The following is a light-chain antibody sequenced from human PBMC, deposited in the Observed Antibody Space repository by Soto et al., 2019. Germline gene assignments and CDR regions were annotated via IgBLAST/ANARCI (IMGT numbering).Light chain of an antibody. CDR2: DAS. J-gene: IGKJ1*01. V-gene: IGKV1-5*01. CDR3: QHFRT. CDR1: QSISSW. Sequence: DIQMTQSPSTLSASVGDRVTITCRASQSISSWLAWYQQKPGKAPKLLIYDASSVESGVPSRFSGSGSGTEFTLTISSLQPDDFATYYCQHFRTFGQGTKVDI.